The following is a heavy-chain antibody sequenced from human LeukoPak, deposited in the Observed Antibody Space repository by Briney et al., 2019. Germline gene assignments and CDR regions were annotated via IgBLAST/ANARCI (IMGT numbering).Heavy chain of an antibody. V-gene: IGHV4-59*08. D-gene: IGHD6-19*01. CDR2: IYRSGII. Sequence: PSETLSLTCTVSGGSISTYYWSWIRQPPGEGLEFIAYIYRSGIINYNPSLQSRVTMSVDTSENRFSLNLSSMTAADTAVYYCARRQTFADSTAWYDTFDIWSHGTMVTVSS. J-gene: IGHJ3*02. CDR1: GGSISTYY. CDR3: ARRQTFADSTAWYDTFDI.